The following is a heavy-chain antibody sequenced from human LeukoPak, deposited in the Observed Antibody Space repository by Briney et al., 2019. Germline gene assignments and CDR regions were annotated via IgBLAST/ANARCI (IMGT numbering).Heavy chain of an antibody. Sequence: PGGSLRLSCAASGFTFDDYAMHWVRQAPGKGLEWVSGISWNSGSIGYADSVKGRFTISRDNAKNSLYLQMNSLRAEDTALYYCARGMGYCSSTSCYKGDYFDYWGQGTLVTVSS. V-gene: IGHV3-9*01. J-gene: IGHJ4*02. D-gene: IGHD2-2*02. CDR1: GFTFDDYA. CDR3: ARGMGYCSSTSCYKGDYFDY. CDR2: ISWNSGSI.